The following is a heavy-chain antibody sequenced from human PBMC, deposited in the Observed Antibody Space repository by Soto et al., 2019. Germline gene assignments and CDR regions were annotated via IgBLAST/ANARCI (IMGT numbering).Heavy chain of an antibody. Sequence: ASVKVSCKASGYTLNTYGISWVRQAPGQGLEWMGLISAYNANTHYTKKLQGRVVLTTDTLTNTAYMELRSLTPDDTAVYFCARVATSSWSSSFDSWGQGTRVPFPP. CDR2: ISAYNANT. D-gene: IGHD6-13*01. V-gene: IGHV1-18*01. CDR3: ARVATSSWSSSFDS. J-gene: IGHJ4*02. CDR1: GYTLNTYG.